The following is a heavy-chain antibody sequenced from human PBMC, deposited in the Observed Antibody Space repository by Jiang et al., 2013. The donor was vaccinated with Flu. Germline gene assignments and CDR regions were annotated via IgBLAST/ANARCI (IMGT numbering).Heavy chain of an antibody. V-gene: IGHV1-18*01. CDR3: ARPYSSGWYGNDAFDI. J-gene: IGHJ3*02. D-gene: IGHD6-19*01. Sequence: SGAEVKKPGASVKVSCKASGYTFTSYGISWVRQAPGQGLEWMGWISAYNGNTNYAQKLQGRVTMTTDTSTSTAYMELRSLRSDDTAVYYCARPYSSGWYGNDAFDIWGRGTMVTVSS. CDR1: GYTFTSYG. CDR2: ISAYNGNT.